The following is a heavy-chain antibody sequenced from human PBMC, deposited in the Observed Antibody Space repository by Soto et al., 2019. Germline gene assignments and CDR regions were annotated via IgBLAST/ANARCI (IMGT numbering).Heavy chain of an antibody. V-gene: IGHV1-2*04. D-gene: IGHD6-6*01. CDR2: INPNSGGT. CDR1: GFTLSNYG. CDR3: ARESSIAAFDY. J-gene: IGHJ4*02. Sequence: SGKVACNAAGFTLSNYGIYWVRHAPGQALEWMGWINPNSGGTNYAQKFQGWVTMTRDKSISTAYMELSRLRSDETAVYYCARESSIAAFDYWGQGTLVTVSS.